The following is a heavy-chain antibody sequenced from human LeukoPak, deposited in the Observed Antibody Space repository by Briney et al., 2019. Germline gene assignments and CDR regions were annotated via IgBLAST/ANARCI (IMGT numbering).Heavy chain of an antibody. V-gene: IGHV3-48*04. D-gene: IGHD3-9*01. CDR3: ARDGYDILTGGFDY. CDR1: GFTFSSYS. CDR2: ISSSSSTI. Sequence: GGSLRLSCAASGFTFSSYSMNWVRQAPGKGLEWVSYISSSSSTIYYADSVKGRFTISRDNAKNSLYLQMNSLRAEDTAVYYCARDGYDILTGGFDYWGQGTLVTVSS. J-gene: IGHJ4*02.